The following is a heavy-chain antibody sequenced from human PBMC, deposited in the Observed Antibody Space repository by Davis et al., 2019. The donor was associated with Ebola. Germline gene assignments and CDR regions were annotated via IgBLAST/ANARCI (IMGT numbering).Heavy chain of an antibody. CDR3: AGSSQLKY. Sequence: GGSLRLSCAASGFTFSNYAMNWVRQAPGKGLEWVAVISYDGSNEYYADSVKGRFTISRDNSKNTLYLQMNSLRAEDTAVYYCAGSSQLKYWGQGTLVTVSS. CDR2: ISYDGSNE. V-gene: IGHV3-30-3*01. J-gene: IGHJ4*02. D-gene: IGHD1-26*01. CDR1: GFTFSNYA.